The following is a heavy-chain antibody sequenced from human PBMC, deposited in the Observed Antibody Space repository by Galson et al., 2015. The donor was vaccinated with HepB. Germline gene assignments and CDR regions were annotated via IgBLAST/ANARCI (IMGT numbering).Heavy chain of an antibody. V-gene: IGHV1-3*01. Sequence: SVKVSCKASGYTFTSYAMHWVRQAPGQRLEWMGWINAGNGNTKYSQEFQGRVTITRDTSASTAYMELSSLRSEDTAVNYCARVGYDFWSGYYNWFDPWGQGTLVTVSS. D-gene: IGHD3-3*01. CDR2: INAGNGNT. CDR1: GYTFTSYA. CDR3: ARVGYDFWSGYYNWFDP. J-gene: IGHJ5*02.